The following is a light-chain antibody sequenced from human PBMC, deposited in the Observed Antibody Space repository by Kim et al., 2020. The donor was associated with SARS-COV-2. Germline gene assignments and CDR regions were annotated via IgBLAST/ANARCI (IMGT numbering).Light chain of an antibody. CDR3: AAWDDRLNVVL. CDR1: RPNSERHH. Sequence: RVTESCSVSRPNSERHHVNWYLQIHGSAPKLLIYRKHPRPSGIPDRFSASKSGTSASLATSGLQSEDEADYSCAAWDDRLNVVLFGGGTQLTVL. J-gene: IGLJ2*01. CDR2: RKH. V-gene: IGLV1-44*01.